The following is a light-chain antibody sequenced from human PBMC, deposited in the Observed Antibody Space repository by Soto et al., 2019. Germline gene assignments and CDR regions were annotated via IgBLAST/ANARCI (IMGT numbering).Light chain of an antibody. Sequence: QSALTQPASASGSPGQSITISCTGTSSDVGGYNYVSWYQQHPGKAPKLMIYEVSNRPSGVSTRFSGSKSGNTASLTISGLPAEDADDYYCSSYTSSSTYVFGTGTKVTVL. CDR1: SSDVGGYNY. CDR3: SSYTSSSTYV. V-gene: IGLV2-14*01. J-gene: IGLJ1*01. CDR2: EVS.